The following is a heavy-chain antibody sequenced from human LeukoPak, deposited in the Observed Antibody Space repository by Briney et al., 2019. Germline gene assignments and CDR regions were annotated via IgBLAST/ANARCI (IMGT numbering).Heavy chain of an antibody. J-gene: IGHJ6*03. Sequence: SETLSLTCTVSGGSISSHYWSWIRQPPGKGLEWIGYIYYSGSTYYNPSLKSRVTISVDTSKNQFSLKLSSVTAADTAVYYCARAWTAAAGPSVYMDVWGKGTTVTVS. CDR2: IYYSGST. D-gene: IGHD6-13*01. CDR3: ARAWTAAAGPSVYMDV. V-gene: IGHV4-59*11. CDR1: GGSISSHY.